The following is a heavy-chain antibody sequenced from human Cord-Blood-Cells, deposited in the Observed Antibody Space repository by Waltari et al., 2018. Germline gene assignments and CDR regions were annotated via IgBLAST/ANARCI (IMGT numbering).Heavy chain of an antibody. D-gene: IGHD1-26*01. J-gene: IGHJ3*02. V-gene: IGHV1-2*02. CDR2: INPNRGGT. CDR3: ARGVVGATWGAFDI. CDR1: GYTFTGYY. Sequence: QVQLVQSGAEVKKPGASVKVSCKASGYTFTGYYMHWVRQAPGQGLEWMGGINPNRGGTNYAQKFQGRVTMTRDTSISTAYMELSRLRSDDTAVYYCARGVVGATWGAFDIWGQGTMVTVSS.